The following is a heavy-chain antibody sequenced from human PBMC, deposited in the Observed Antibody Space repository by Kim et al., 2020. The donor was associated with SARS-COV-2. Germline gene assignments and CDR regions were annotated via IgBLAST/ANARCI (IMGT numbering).Heavy chain of an antibody. Sequence: ASVKVSCKASGYTFTSYGISWVRQAPGQGLEWMGWISAYNGNTNYAQKLQGRVTMTTDTSTSTAYMELRSLRSDDTAVYYCARDVLYGGSGSFPHSLIPTKSDYWGQGTLVTVSS. J-gene: IGHJ4*02. V-gene: IGHV1-18*04. CDR1: GYTFTSYG. CDR2: ISAYNGNT. D-gene: IGHD3-10*01. CDR3: ARDVLYGGSGSFPHSLIPTKSDY.